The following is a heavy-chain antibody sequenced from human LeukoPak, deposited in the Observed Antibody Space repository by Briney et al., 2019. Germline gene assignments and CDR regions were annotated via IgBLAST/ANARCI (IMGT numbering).Heavy chain of an antibody. V-gene: IGHV3-30*02. CDR1: GFTFSSYG. CDR2: IRYDGSNK. CDR3: AKEDIRFLEWLSIDY. D-gene: IGHD3-3*01. J-gene: IGHJ4*02. Sequence: GGSLRLSCAASGFTFSSYGMHWVRQAPGKGLEWVAFIRYDGSNKYYADSVRGRFTISRDNSKNTLYLQMNSLRAEDTAVYYCAKEDIRFLEWLSIDYWGQGTLVTVSS.